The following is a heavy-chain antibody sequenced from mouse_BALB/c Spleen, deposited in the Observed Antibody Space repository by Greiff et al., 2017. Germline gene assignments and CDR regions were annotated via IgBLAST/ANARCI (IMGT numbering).Heavy chain of an antibody. CDR3: ARGDYDWPYYFDY. D-gene: IGHD2-4*01. J-gene: IGHJ2*01. Sequence: QVQLKESGPGLVAPSQSLSITCTVSGFSLTSYGVHWVRQPPGKGLEWLGVIWAGGSTTYNSALMSRLSIIKDNSTSQVFLKMNSLQTDDTAMYSCARGDYDWPYYFDYWGQGTTLTVSS. V-gene: IGHV2-9*02. CDR1: GFSLTSYG. CDR2: IWAGGST.